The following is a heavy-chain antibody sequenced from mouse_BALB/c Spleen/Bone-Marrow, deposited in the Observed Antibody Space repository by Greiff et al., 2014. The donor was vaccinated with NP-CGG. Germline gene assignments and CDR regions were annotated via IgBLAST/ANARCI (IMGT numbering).Heavy chain of an antibody. D-gene: IGHD3-3*01. CDR1: GITFRNFG. Sequence: VQLKESGGGLVQPGGSRKLSCAASGITFRNFGMHWVRQAPEKGLEWVAYISSGSSTIYYADTLKGRLTISRDKPKNTLFLQMTSLRSEDTAMYYCARIGRARGYAMDYWGQGTSVTVSS. CDR2: ISSGSSTI. V-gene: IGHV5-17*02. CDR3: ARIGRARGYAMDY. J-gene: IGHJ4*01.